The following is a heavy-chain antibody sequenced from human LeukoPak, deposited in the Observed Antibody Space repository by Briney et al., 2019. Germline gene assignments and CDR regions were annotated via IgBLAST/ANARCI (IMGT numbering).Heavy chain of an antibody. CDR1: GFTFSSYA. CDR3: ARSSYSSSNNFDY. V-gene: IGHV3-64*01. Sequence: PGGSLRLSCAASGFTFSSYAMHWVRQAPGKGLEYVSAISSNGGSTYYVNSVKGRFTISRDNSKNTLYLQMGSLRAEDMAVYYCARSSYSSSNNFDYWGQGTLVTVSS. D-gene: IGHD6-6*01. CDR2: ISSNGGST. J-gene: IGHJ4*02.